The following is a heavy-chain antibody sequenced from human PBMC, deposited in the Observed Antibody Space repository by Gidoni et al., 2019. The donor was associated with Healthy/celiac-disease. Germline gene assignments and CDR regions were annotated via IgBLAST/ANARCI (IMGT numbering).Heavy chain of an antibody. CDR3: ARGARYFDWTYAFDI. V-gene: IGHV3-33*01. D-gene: IGHD3-9*01. J-gene: IGHJ3*02. Sequence: QVQLVESGGGVVQPGRSLRLSCAAYGFPFSSYGMHWVRPAPGKGLEWVAVIWYDGSNKYYADSVKGRFTISRDNSKNTLYLQMDSLRAEDTAVYYCARGARYFDWTYAFDIWGQGTMVTVSS. CDR2: IWYDGSNK. CDR1: GFPFSSYG.